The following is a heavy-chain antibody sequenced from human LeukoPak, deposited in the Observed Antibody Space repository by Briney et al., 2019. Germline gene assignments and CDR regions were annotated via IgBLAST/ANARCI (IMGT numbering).Heavy chain of an antibody. Sequence: GASVKVSCKASGGTFSSYAISWVRQAPGQGLEWMGRIIPILGIANYAQKFQGRVTITADKSTSTAYMELSSLRSEDTAVYYCARDKFGLSPSEFDYWGQGTLVTVSS. CDR2: IIPILGIA. CDR3: ARDKFGLSPSEFDY. V-gene: IGHV1-69*04. CDR1: GGTFSSYA. D-gene: IGHD3-10*01. J-gene: IGHJ4*02.